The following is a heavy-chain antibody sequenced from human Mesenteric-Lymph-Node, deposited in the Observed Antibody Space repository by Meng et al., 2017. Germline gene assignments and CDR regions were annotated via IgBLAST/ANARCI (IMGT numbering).Heavy chain of an antibody. D-gene: IGHD5-18*01. CDR3: ARGRLYSYGYRGNDY. CDR2: INHSGST. J-gene: IGHJ4*02. CDR1: GGSFSSYF. Sequence: GSLRLSCAVYGGSFSSYFWTWIRQTPGKGLEWIGEINHSGSTNYNPSLKSRVTISVDASKNQFSLKLNSVTAADTAVYFCARGRLYSYGYRGNDYWGQGTLVTVSS. V-gene: IGHV4-34*01.